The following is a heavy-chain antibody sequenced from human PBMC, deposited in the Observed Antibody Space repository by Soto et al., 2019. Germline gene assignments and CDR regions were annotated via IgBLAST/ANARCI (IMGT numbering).Heavy chain of an antibody. CDR1: GGSFSGYY. V-gene: IGHV4-34*01. D-gene: IGHD6-25*01. J-gene: IGHJ4*02. CDR3: GGYRGYRESIDY. CDR2: INHSGST. Sequence: SATLSLTCAVYGGSFSGYYWSWIRQPPGKGLEWIGEINHSGSTNYNPSLKSRVTISVDTSKNQFSLKLSSVTAADTAVYYCGGYRGYRESIDYWGQGTLVTVSS.